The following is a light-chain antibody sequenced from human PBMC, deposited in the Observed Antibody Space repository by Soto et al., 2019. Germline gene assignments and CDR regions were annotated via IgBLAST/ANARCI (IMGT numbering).Light chain of an antibody. V-gene: IGKV3-20*01. CDR1: QSVSSSY. Sequence: DIVLTQSPGTLSLSPGERATLSCRVSQSVSSSYLAWYQQKPGQAPRLLIYGASSRATGIPDRFSGSGSGTDFTLTITRLEPEDFAVYYCQQYGSSPRTFGQGTKVDIK. J-gene: IGKJ1*01. CDR2: GAS. CDR3: QQYGSSPRT.